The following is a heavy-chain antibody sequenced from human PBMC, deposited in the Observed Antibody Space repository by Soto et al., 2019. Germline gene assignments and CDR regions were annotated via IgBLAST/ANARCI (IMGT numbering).Heavy chain of an antibody. J-gene: IGHJ5*02. CDR2: VYFSGNT. D-gene: IGHD6-25*01. Sequence: SETLSLTCTVSGGSLSSYYWTWIRQSPGKGLEWIGYVYFSGNTNYNPSLKSRVSISIDTSKNQFSLRPASVTAADTAFYYCGSVRPSGYVLSWGQGTLVTVSS. V-gene: IGHV4-59*01. CDR1: GGSLSSYY. CDR3: GSVRPSGYVLS.